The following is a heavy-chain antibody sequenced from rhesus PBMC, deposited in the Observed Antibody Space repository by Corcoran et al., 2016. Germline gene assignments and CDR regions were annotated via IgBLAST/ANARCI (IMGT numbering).Heavy chain of an antibody. V-gene: IGHV1-198*02. CDR3: ARASSGWSDDAFDF. J-gene: IGHJ3*01. D-gene: IGHD6S26*01. Sequence: QVQLVQSGAEVKKPGASVKVSCKASGFTFGSYAINWVRQAPGQGLEWMGVISPLVGITNYAEKFPGRVTITADTAPSTAYMELSSLRSEDTAVYYCARASSGWSDDAFDFWGQGLRVTVSS. CDR2: ISPLVGIT. CDR1: GFTFGSYA.